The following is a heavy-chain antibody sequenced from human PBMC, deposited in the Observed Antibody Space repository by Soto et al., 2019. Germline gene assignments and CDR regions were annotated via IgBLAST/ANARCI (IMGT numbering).Heavy chain of an antibody. V-gene: IGHV3-48*01. Sequence: EVQVVESGGGLVQPGGSLRLSCAASGFTFSSYSMNWVRQAPGKGLEWVSYISSRSSTIFYADSVKGRFTISRDNAKNSLYLQMNSLRAEDTAVYHCARDIDGGGQGTLVTVSS. CDR1: GFTFSSYS. D-gene: IGHD2-15*01. J-gene: IGHJ4*02. CDR3: ARDIDG. CDR2: ISSRSSTI.